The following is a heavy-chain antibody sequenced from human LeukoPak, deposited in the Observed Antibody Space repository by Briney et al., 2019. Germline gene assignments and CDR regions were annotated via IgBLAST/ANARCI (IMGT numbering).Heavy chain of an antibody. CDR1: GYTFTSYD. CDR2: MNPNSGNT. D-gene: IGHD2-15*01. CDR3: ARGLQRGYCSGGSCYYWFDP. V-gene: IGHV1-8*01. Sequence: ASVKVSCKASGYTFTSYDINWVRQATGQGLEWTGWMNPNSGNTGYAQKFQGRVTMTRNTSISTAYMELSSLRSEDTAVYYCARGLQRGYCSGGSCYYWFDPWGQGTLVTVSS. J-gene: IGHJ5*02.